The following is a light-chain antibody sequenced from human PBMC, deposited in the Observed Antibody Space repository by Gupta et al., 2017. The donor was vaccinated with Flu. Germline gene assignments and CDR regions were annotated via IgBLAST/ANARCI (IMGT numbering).Light chain of an antibody. J-gene: IGKJ2*03. V-gene: IGKV1-9*01. Sequence: DIQLNQSPSFLSASVGDRVTITCRASQGISSYLAWYQQKPGEAPKLLIYAASTLQSGVPSRFSGSGSGTEVTLTISSLQPEDFATDYCQQLNSYPRYSFGQGTKLEIK. CDR2: AAS. CDR3: QQLNSYPRYS. CDR1: QGISSY.